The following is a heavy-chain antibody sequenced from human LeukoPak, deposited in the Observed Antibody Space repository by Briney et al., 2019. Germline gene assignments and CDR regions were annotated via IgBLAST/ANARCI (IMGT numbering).Heavy chain of an antibody. CDR2: ISAYNGNT. CDR3: ARGLGELWLPVPTRPYGMDV. CDR1: GYTFTSYG. D-gene: IGHD5-18*01. Sequence: ASVKVSCKASGYTFTSYGISWVRQAPGQGLEWMGWISAYNGNTNYAQKLQGRVTMATDTSTSTAYMELRSLRSDDTAVYYCARGLGELWLPVPTRPYGMDVWGQGTTVTVSS. V-gene: IGHV1-18*01. J-gene: IGHJ6*02.